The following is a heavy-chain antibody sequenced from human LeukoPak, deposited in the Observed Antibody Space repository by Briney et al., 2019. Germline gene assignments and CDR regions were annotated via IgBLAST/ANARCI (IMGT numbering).Heavy chain of an antibody. CDR3: ARGRNQRWFGELLSKRGVYNWFDP. J-gene: IGHJ5*02. CDR1: GFTFSSYW. CDR2: INSDGSST. D-gene: IGHD3-10*01. Sequence: PGGSLRLSCAASGFTFSSYWMHWVRQAPGKGLVWVSRINSDGSSTSYADSAKGRFTISRDNAKNTLYLRMNSLRAEDTAVYYCARGRNQRWFGELLSKRGVYNWFDPWGQGTLVTVSS. V-gene: IGHV3-74*01.